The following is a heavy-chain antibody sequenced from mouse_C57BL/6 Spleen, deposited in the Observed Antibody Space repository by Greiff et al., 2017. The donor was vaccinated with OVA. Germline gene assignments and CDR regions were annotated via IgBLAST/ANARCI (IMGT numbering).Heavy chain of an antibody. D-gene: IGHD2-4*01. J-gene: IGHJ2*01. CDR1: GYSITSGYY. Sequence: EVKLMESGPGLVKPSQSLSLTCSVTGYSITSGYYWNWIRQFPGNKLEWMGYISYDGSNNYNPSLKNRISITRDTSKNQFFLKLNSVTTEDTATYYCARGMDYDYGDYWGQGTTLTVSS. CDR3: ARGMDYDYGDY. V-gene: IGHV3-6*01. CDR2: ISYDGSN.